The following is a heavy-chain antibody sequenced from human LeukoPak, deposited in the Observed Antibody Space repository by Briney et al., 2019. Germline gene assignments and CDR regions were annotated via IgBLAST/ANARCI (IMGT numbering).Heavy chain of an antibody. Sequence: SETLPLTCSVSGGSISTYYWSWIRQPPGKGLEWIGYIYYNGRTNYNPYLKSRVTISVDTSKNQFSLKLSSVTAADTAVYYCAGEYDSSGYLPLLYWGQGTLVTVSS. CDR2: IYYNGRT. V-gene: IGHV4-59*01. J-gene: IGHJ4*02. CDR3: AGEYDSSGYLPLLY. D-gene: IGHD3-22*01. CDR1: GGSISTYY.